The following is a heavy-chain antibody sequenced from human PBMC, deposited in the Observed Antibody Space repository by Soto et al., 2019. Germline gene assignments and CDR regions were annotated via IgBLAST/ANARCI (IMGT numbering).Heavy chain of an antibody. V-gene: IGHV1-18*01. J-gene: IGHJ5*02. CDR3: ARVPRGPRGTTVFNWFDP. D-gene: IGHD4-4*01. CDR1: GSTFTSYG. Sequence: ASVQVSCKASGSTFTSYGISWVRQAPGQGLEWMGWISAYNGNTNYAQKLQGRVTMTTDTSTSTAYMELRSLRSDDTAVYYCARVPRGPRGTTVFNWFDPWGQGTLVTVSS. CDR2: ISAYNGNT.